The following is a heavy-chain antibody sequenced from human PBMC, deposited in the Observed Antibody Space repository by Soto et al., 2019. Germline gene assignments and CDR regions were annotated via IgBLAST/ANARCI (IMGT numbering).Heavy chain of an antibody. V-gene: IGHV1-18*01. D-gene: IGHD3-16*02. CDR3: ARTTSNMITFGGVIAH. Sequence: GASVKVSCKASGYTFTSYGISWVRRAPGQGLEWMGWISAYNGNTNYAQKLQGRVTMTTDTSTSTAYMELRSLRSDDTAVYYCARTTSNMITFGGVIAHWGQGTMVTVS. CDR2: ISAYNGNT. J-gene: IGHJ4*02. CDR1: GYTFTSYG.